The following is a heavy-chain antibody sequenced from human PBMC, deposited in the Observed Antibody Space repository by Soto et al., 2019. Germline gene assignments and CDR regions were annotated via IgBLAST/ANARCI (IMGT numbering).Heavy chain of an antibody. CDR2: ISSSSSYI. Sequence: GGSLRLSCAASGFTFSSYSMNWVRQAPGKGLEWVSSISSSSSYIYYADSVKGRFTISRDNAKNSLYLQMNSLRAEDTAVYCCARDGLAAYYYDSSGYPNWFDPWGQGTLVTVSS. D-gene: IGHD3-22*01. J-gene: IGHJ5*02. CDR3: ARDGLAAYYYDSSGYPNWFDP. CDR1: GFTFSSYS. V-gene: IGHV3-21*01.